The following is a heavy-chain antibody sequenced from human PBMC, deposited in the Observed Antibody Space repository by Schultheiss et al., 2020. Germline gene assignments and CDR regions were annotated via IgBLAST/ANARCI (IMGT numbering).Heavy chain of an antibody. D-gene: IGHD3-10*01. V-gene: IGHV4-59*01. J-gene: IGHJ5*02. Sequence: SETLSLTCTVSGGSISSYYWSWIRQPPGKGLEWIGYIYYSGSTNSNPSLKSRVTISVDTSKTQFSLKLSSVTAEDTAVYYCARVFGITMVQGVIITGWFDPWGQGPLVTVSS. CDR1: GGSISSYY. CDR2: IYYSGST. CDR3: ARVFGITMVQGVIITGWFDP.